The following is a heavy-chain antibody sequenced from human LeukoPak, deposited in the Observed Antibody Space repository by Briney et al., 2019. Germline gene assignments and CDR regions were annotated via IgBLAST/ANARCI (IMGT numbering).Heavy chain of an antibody. J-gene: IGHJ4*02. Sequence: SETLSLTCNVSGGSITSYYWSWIRQPPGKGLEWIGYISYFESTNYNPSLKSRVTISEDTSKNQFSLKMTSVTAADTAVYYCARLVVSFYVTNNFWVYFDYWGQGTLVTISS. CDR2: ISYFEST. V-gene: IGHV4-59*08. CDR3: ARLVVSFYVTNNFWVYFDY. CDR1: GGSITSYY. D-gene: IGHD3-3*01.